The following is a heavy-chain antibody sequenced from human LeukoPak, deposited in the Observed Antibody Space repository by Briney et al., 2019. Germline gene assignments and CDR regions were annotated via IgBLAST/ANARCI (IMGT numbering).Heavy chain of an antibody. CDR3: ARGYSSGWYGARNSHEYFQH. J-gene: IGHJ1*01. Sequence: SETLSLTCAVYGGSFSGYYWSWIRQPPGKGLEWIGEINHSGSTNYNPSLKSRVTISVDTSKNQFSLKLSSVTAADTAVYYRARGYSSGWYGARNSHEYFQHWGQGTLVTVSS. CDR1: GGSFSGYY. CDR2: INHSGST. V-gene: IGHV4-34*01. D-gene: IGHD6-19*01.